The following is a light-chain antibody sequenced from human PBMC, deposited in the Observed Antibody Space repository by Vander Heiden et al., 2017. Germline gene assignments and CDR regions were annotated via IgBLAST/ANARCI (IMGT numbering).Light chain of an antibody. Sequence: DIVMTQSPDSLAVSLGERATINCKSSQSGLYSSNNKNYLAWYQQKPGQPPKLLIYWASTRESGVPDRFSGSGSGKDFTLTISSLQAEDVAVYYCQQYYSTPKTFGQGTKVEIK. CDR1: QSGLYSSNNKNY. V-gene: IGKV4-1*01. J-gene: IGKJ1*01. CDR3: QQYYSTPKT. CDR2: WAS.